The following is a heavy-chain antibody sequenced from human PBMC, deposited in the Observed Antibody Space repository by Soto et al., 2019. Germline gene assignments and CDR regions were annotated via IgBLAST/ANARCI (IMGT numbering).Heavy chain of an antibody. V-gene: IGHV1-69*05. J-gene: IGHJ5*02. D-gene: IGHD2-15*01. CDR2: IIPMFGTA. Sequence: QVQLVQSGAEVKKPGSSVKVSCKASGGTFSSYAVSWVRQAPGQGLEWMGGIIPMFGTANYAPNFQGRVTITSDASTSIAYMDLSRLRSEDTAVYYCATGPCRVVEGTKSYNWFDPWGQGTLVIVSS. CDR3: ATGPCRVVEGTKSYNWFDP. CDR1: GGTFSSYA.